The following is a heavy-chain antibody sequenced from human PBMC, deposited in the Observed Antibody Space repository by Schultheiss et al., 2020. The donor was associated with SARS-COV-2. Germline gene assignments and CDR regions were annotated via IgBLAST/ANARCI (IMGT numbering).Heavy chain of an antibody. D-gene: IGHD2-2*01. CDR2: IWYDGSNK. CDR1: GFTFSSYG. J-gene: IGHJ4*02. CDR3: ARVSRYCSSTSCYFDY. V-gene: IGHV3-33*01. Sequence: GGSLRLSCAASGFTFSSYGMHWVRQAPGKGLEWVAVIWYDGSNKYYADSVKGRFTISRDNSKNTLYLQMNSLRAEDTAVYYCARVSRYCSSTSCYFDYWGQGTLVTVSS.